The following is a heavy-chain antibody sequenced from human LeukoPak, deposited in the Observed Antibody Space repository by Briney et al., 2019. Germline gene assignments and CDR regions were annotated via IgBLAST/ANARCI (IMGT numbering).Heavy chain of an antibody. D-gene: IGHD5-12*01. CDR3: ARRAGGYSGYDYQIDY. Sequence: PSETLSLTCTVSGGSISSGGYYWSWIRQHLGKGLEWIGYIYYSGSTYYNPSLKSRVTISVDTSKNQFSLKLSSVTAADTAVYYCARRAGGYSGYDYQIDYWGQGTLVTVSS. J-gene: IGHJ4*02. V-gene: IGHV4-31*03. CDR1: GGSISSGGYY. CDR2: IYYSGST.